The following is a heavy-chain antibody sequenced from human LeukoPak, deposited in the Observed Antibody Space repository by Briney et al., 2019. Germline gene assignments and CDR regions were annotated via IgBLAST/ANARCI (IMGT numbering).Heavy chain of an antibody. Sequence: SETLSLTRTVSGGSISSSSYYWGWIRQPPGKGLEWIGSIYYSGSTYYNPSLKSRVTISVDTSKNQFSLKLSSVTAADTAVYYCARVRADDYGDYYFDYWGQGTLVTVSS. V-gene: IGHV4-39*07. J-gene: IGHJ4*02. CDR3: ARVRADDYGDYYFDY. CDR2: IYYSGST. D-gene: IGHD4-17*01. CDR1: GGSISSSSYY.